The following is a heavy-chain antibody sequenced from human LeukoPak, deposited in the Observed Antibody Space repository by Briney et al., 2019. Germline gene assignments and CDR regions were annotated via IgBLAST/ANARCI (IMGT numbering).Heavy chain of an antibody. J-gene: IGHJ5*02. Sequence: SETLSLTCTVSGGSISGYFWSWIRQPPGKGLEWIGYIYYSGSSNYNPSLKSRVTISVDTSKNQFSLKLSSVTAADTAVYYCARDPGNSGWPWSWFDPWGQGTLVTVSS. CDR1: GGSISGYF. CDR3: ARDPGNSGWPWSWFDP. D-gene: IGHD6-19*01. V-gene: IGHV4-59*01. CDR2: IYYSGSS.